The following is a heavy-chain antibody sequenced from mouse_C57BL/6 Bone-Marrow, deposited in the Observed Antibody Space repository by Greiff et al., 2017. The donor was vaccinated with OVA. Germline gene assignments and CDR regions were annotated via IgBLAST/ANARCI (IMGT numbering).Heavy chain of an antibody. CDR3: AIYDGSNFDY. J-gene: IGHJ2*01. CDR2: IYPGDGDT. V-gene: IGHV1-82*01. D-gene: IGHD2-3*01. Sequence: VHLVESGPELVKPGASVKISCKASGYAFSSSWMNWVKQRPGKGLEWIGRIYPGDGDTNYNGKFKGKATLTADKSSSTAYMQLSSLTSEDSAVYFCAIYDGSNFDYWGQGTTLTVSS. CDR1: GYAFSSSW.